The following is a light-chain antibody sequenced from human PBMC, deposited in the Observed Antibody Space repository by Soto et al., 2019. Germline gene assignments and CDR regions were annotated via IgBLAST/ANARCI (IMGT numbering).Light chain of an antibody. Sequence: QSVLTQPPSASATPGQRVTISCSGSSSNIGSNHVYWYQQLPGTAPKLLIYGNSNRPSGVPDRFSGSKSGTSASLAITGLQAEDEADYYCQSYDSSLSDVVFGGGTKLTVL. CDR1: SSNIGSNH. V-gene: IGLV1-40*01. J-gene: IGLJ2*01. CDR3: QSYDSSLSDVV. CDR2: GNS.